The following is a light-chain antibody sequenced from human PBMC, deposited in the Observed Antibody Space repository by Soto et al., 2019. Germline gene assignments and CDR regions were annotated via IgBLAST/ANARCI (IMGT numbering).Light chain of an antibody. CDR3: QQNDSFWTM. CDR2: DVS. CDR1: QTINNR. V-gene: IGKV1-5*01. Sequence: DIQMTQSPSTLSASVGDRVTIPCRASQTINNRLVLYQQKPGKAPKLLIYDVSTLESGVASRFSGSGSGTEFPLTIRSLQPDDFATYFCQQNDSFWTMFGQGTKVEV. J-gene: IGKJ1*01.